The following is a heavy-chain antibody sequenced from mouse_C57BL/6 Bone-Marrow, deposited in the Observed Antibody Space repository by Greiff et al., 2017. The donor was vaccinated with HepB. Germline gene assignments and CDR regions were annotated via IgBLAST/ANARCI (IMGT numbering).Heavy chain of an antibody. D-gene: IGHD2-4*01. CDR2: INPSSGYT. Sequence: QVQLQQSGAELARPGASVKMSCKASGYTFTSYTMHGVNQRPGQGLEWIGYINPSSGYTKYNQKFKDKATLTADKSSSTAYMQLSSLTSEDSAVYYCARSKDQIDYDYVRAMDSWGPGTSVPASS. CDR1: GYTFTSYT. V-gene: IGHV1-4*01. CDR3: ARSKDQIDYDYVRAMDS. J-gene: IGHJ4*01.